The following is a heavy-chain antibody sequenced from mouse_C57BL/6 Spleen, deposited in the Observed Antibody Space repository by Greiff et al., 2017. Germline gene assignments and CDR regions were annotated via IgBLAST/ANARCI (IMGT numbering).Heavy chain of an antibody. V-gene: IGHV1-80*01. CDR3: AREEEVGRYFDC. Sequence: QVQLQQSGAELVKPGASVKISCKASGYAFSSYWMNWVKQRPGKGLEWIGQIYPGDGDTNYNGKFKGKATLTADKSSSTAYMQLSSLTSEDSAVYFCAREEEVGRYFDCWGQGTTLTVSS. D-gene: IGHD1-3*01. CDR2: IYPGDGDT. CDR1: GYAFSSYW. J-gene: IGHJ2*01.